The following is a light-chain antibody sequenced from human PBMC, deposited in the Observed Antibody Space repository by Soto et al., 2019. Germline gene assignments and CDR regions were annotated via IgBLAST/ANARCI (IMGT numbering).Light chain of an antibody. CDR3: QQYATSLST. Sequence: DIVLHQSPGTLSLSPGESATLSCRASQSVRSGYLAWYQQKPGQAPRLLIYGASSRASGIRDSFSGSGSETDFTLTISRLEPEDFAVYYCQQYATSLSTFGQGTKVDIK. CDR1: QSVRSGY. V-gene: IGKV3-20*01. J-gene: IGKJ2*01. CDR2: GAS.